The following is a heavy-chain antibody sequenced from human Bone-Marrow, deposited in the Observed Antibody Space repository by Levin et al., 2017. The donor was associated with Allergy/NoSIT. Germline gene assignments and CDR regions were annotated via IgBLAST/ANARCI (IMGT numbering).Heavy chain of an antibody. CDR2: ISSSSSYI. V-gene: IGHV3-21*01. CDR3: ARDHYDFWSGFAPTRGQVTDYFDY. CDR1: GFTFSSYS. J-gene: IGHJ4*02. Sequence: GGSLRLSCAASGFTFSSYSMNWVRQAPGKGLEWVSSISSSSSYIYYADSVKGRFTISRDNAKNSLYLQMNSLRAEDTAVYYCARDHYDFWSGFAPTRGQVTDYFDYWGQGTLVTVSS. D-gene: IGHD3-3*01.